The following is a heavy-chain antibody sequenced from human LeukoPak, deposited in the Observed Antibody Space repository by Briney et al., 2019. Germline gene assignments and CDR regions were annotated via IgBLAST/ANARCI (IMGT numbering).Heavy chain of an antibody. V-gene: IGHV4-59*11. D-gene: IGHD3-3*01. J-gene: IGHJ5*02. CDR1: GGSISSHY. CDR3: ARGDTIFYP. CDR2: IYYSGST. Sequence: SETLSLTCTVSGGSISSHYWSWIRQPPGKGLEWIGYIYYSGSTNYNPSLKSRVTISVDTSKSQFSLKLSSVTAADTAVYYCARGDTIFYPWGQGTLVTVSS.